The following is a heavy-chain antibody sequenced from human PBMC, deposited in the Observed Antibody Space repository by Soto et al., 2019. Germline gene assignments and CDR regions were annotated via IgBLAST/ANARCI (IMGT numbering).Heavy chain of an antibody. CDR3: ARDQGIAAAGTKDY. D-gene: IGHD6-13*01. CDR1: GYTFTGYY. J-gene: IGHJ4*02. CDR2: INPNSGGT. V-gene: IGHV1-2*04. Sequence: ASVKVSCKASGYTFTGYYMHWVRQAPGQGLEWMGWINPNSGGTNYAQKFQGWVTMTRDTSISTAYMELRSLRSDDTAVYYCARDQGIAAAGTKDYWGQGTLVTVSS.